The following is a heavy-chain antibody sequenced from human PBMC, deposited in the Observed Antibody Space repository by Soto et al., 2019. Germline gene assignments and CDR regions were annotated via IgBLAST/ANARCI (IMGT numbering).Heavy chain of an antibody. Sequence: QVQLVQSGAEVKKPGVSVKVSCKASGYIFNNYAISWVRQAPGQGLEWMGWMNVYNGHTKYAQKVQGRLTMTTDTSTSTAYMALRNLRSDDTAVYYCARDLSSGWFDHWGQGTLVTVSS. CDR2: MNVYNGHT. J-gene: IGHJ5*02. CDR1: GYIFNNYA. V-gene: IGHV1-18*01. CDR3: ARDLSSGWFDH. D-gene: IGHD6-19*01.